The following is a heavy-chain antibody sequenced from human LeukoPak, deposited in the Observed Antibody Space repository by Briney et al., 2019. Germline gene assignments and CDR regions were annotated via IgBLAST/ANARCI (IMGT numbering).Heavy chain of an antibody. CDR1: GFTFGSYG. D-gene: IGHD3-22*01. J-gene: IGHJ4*02. CDR2: IRYDGSNK. Sequence: GGSLRLSCAASGFTFGSYGMHWVRQAPGKGLEGVAFIRYDGSNKYYADSVKGRFTISRDNSKNTLYLQMNSLRAEDTAVYYCAKDPYYYDSSGYFDYWGQGTLVTVSS. V-gene: IGHV3-30*02. CDR3: AKDPYYYDSSGYFDY.